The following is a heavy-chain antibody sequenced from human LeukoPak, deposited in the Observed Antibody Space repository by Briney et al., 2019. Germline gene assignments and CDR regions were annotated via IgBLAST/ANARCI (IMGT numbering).Heavy chain of an antibody. J-gene: IGHJ4*02. CDR2: IYSGGTT. Sequence: GGSLRLSCAASGFTVSNNYMSWVRQAPGKGLEWVSLIYSGGTTSYTDSVRDRFAISRDDSKNTLYLQMNSLRAEDTAVYYCARSPGCSYGYWGQGTLVTVHS. CDR3: ARSPGCSYGY. CDR1: GFTVSNNY. V-gene: IGHV3-66*01. D-gene: IGHD5-18*01.